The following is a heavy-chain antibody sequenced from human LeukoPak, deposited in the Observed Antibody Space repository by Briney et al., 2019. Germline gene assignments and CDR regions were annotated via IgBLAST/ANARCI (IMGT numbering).Heavy chain of an antibody. CDR2: INAGNGNT. J-gene: IGHJ4*02. CDR3: ARGRRAAAVSFDY. V-gene: IGHV1-3*01. D-gene: IGHD6-13*01. Sequence: SXXASGYTFTSYXMHWXXQAXGXXXXXXGWINAGNGNTKYSQKFQGRVTITRDTSASTAYMELSSLRSEDTAVYYCARGRRAAAVSFDYWGQGTLVTVSS. CDR1: GYTFTSYX.